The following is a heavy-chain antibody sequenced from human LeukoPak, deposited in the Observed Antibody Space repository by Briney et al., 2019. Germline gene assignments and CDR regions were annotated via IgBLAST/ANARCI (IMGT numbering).Heavy chain of an antibody. CDR1: GGSISSGNYY. Sequence: SETLSLTCTVSGGSISSGNYYWSWIRQHPGKGLEWIGNVYDGGKTYDNPSLKSRITMSIDTSKNQFSLRLRSVTAADAAIYFCARGPRSNTYYYYFYIDVWGIGTTVTVSS. CDR2: VYDGGKT. CDR3: ARGPRSNTYYYYFYIDV. J-gene: IGHJ6*03. V-gene: IGHV4-31*03.